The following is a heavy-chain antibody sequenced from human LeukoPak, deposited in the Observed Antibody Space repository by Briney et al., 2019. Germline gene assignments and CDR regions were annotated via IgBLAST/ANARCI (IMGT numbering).Heavy chain of an antibody. Sequence: GGSLRLSCAATGFAFANAWMTWVRQAPGKGLEWVGRIKSELDGETADYAAPVKDRFTISRDDSKNTLYLQMNSLRAEDTAVYYCVKGGVAAAGPRGAFDIWGQGTMVTVSS. D-gene: IGHD6-13*01. CDR3: VKGGVAAAGPRGAFDI. J-gene: IGHJ3*02. V-gene: IGHV3-15*01. CDR1: GFAFANAW. CDR2: IKSELDGETA.